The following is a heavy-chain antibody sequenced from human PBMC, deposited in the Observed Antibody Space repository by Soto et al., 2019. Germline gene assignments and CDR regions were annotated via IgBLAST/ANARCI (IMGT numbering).Heavy chain of an antibody. V-gene: IGHV3-64*01. CDR3: ARRTPGWYFDL. Sequence: EVQLVESGGGLVQPGGSLRLSCAASGFTFSSYAMHWVRQAPGKGLEYVSAISGNGGSTYYANSVKGRFTISRDNSKNTLYVQMVSLRAEDMAVYYCARRTPGWYFDLWGRGTLVTVSS. J-gene: IGHJ2*01. CDR2: ISGNGGST. CDR1: GFTFSSYA.